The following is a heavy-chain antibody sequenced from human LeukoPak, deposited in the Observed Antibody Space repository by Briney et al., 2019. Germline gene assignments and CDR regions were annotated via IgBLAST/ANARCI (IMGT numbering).Heavy chain of an antibody. V-gene: IGHV3-13*05. D-gene: IGHD6-13*01. J-gene: IGHJ3*02. CDR3: SRGGRLAGNAFDI. CDR2: IGTAGDP. CDR1: IFTFSNYD. Sequence: GGSLRLSCAASIFTFSNYDMHWVRQATGKGLEWVSFIGTAGDPYYAGSVKGRFTISRENAKNSFYLQMNSLRAGDTAVYYCSRGGRLAGNAFDIWGQGTMVTVSS.